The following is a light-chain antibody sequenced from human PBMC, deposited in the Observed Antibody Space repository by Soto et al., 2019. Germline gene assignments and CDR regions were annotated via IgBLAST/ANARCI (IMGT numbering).Light chain of an antibody. CDR3: LQYYNFSWT. V-gene: IGKV1-6*01. CDR1: QDIRNT. CDR2: AAS. Sequence: AIQMTQSPSSLSASVGDRVTISCRASQDIRNTLAWYQQKPGEAPKLLIFAASNLQSGVPSRFSGSGYVTDFTLAITGLQPEDFATYYCLQYYNFSWTFGQGTKVDIK. J-gene: IGKJ1*01.